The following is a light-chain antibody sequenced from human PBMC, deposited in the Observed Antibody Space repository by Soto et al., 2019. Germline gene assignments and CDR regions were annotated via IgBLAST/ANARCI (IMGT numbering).Light chain of an antibody. V-gene: IGKV3-11*01. CDR2: DAS. CDR3: QQRSNWPRNT. Sequence: EIVLTQSPATLSLSPGERATLSCRASQSVSSYLAWYQQKPGQAPRLLIYDASNRATGIPARFSGSGSGTDFTLTISSLGPEDFAVYYCQQRSNWPRNTSGGGTKVEIK. CDR1: QSVSSY. J-gene: IGKJ4*01.